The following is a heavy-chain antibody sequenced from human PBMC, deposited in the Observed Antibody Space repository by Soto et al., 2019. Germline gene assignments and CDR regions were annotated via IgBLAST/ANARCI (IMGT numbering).Heavy chain of an antibody. D-gene: IGHD6-19*01. V-gene: IGHV2-5*01. CDR1: GFSLSTSGVG. CDR2: IYWNDDK. J-gene: IGHJ4*02. CDR3: ARLAVAQWDFDY. Sequence: SGPTLVDPTHTLTLTCTFSGFSLSTSGVGVGWIRQPPGKALEWLALIYWNDDKRYSPSLKSRLTITKDTSKNQVVLTMTNMDPVDTATYYCARLAVAQWDFDYWGQGTLVTVSS.